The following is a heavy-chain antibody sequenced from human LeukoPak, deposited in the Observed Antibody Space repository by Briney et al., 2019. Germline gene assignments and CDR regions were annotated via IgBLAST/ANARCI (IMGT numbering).Heavy chain of an antibody. CDR2: INSDGSST. D-gene: IGHD1-14*01. J-gene: IGHJ4*02. CDR1: GFTFSNCW. Sequence: GGSLRLSCAASGFTFSNCWMHWVRQAPGKGLVWVSRINSDGSSTTYADSVKGRFTISRDNAKNTLYLQMNSLRAEDTAVYFCARRYRSSSDYWGQGTLVAVSS. CDR3: ARRYRSSSDY. V-gene: IGHV3-74*01.